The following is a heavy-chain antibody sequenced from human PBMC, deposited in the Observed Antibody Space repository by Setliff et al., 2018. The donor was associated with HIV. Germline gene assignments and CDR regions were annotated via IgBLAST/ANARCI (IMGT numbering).Heavy chain of an antibody. Sequence: SETLSLTCTVSGASSIYFWGWIRQPPGKGLEWIGSVYYSGSTYYNPSLKSRVTISMDTSKNQFSLKLNSVTAADTAVYYCAKDRSGLNWLDPWGQGTRVTVSS. CDR2: VYYSGST. CDR3: AKDRSGLNWLDP. CDR1: GASSIYF. J-gene: IGHJ5*02. V-gene: IGHV4-39*07. D-gene: IGHD6-19*01.